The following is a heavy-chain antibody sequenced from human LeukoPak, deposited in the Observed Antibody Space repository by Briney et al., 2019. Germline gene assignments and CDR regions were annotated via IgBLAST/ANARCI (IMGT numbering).Heavy chain of an antibody. J-gene: IGHJ6*03. Sequence: ASVKVSCKASGGTFSSYAISWVRQAPGQGLEWMGRIIPILGIANYAQKFQGRVTITADKSTSTAYMELSSLRSEDTAVYYCATSVVPATILYYYYMDVWGKGTTVTVSS. D-gene: IGHD2-2*01. CDR3: ATSVVPATILYYYYMDV. CDR1: GGTFSSYA. V-gene: IGHV1-69*04. CDR2: IIPILGIA.